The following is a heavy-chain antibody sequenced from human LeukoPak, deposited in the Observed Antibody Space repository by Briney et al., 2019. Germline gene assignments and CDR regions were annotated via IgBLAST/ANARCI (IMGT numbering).Heavy chain of an antibody. D-gene: IGHD4-17*01. J-gene: IGHJ4*02. CDR3: ARDRVSMTTVTIFDY. CDR2: ISSSSSYT. Sequence: GGSLRLSCAASGFTFSDYYMSWIRQAPGKGLEWVSYISSSSSYTNYADSVKGRFTISRDNAKNSLYLQMNSLRAEDTAVYYCARDRVSMTTVTIFDYWGQGTLVTVSS. V-gene: IGHV3-11*06. CDR1: GFTFSDYY.